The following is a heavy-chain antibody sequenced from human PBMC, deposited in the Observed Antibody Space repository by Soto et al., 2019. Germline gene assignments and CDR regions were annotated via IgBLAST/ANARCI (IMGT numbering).Heavy chain of an antibody. V-gene: IGHV3-23*04. Sequence: EVQLVESGGGLVKPGGSLRLSCAASGFTFSSYAMSWVRQAPGKGLEWVSAISGSGGSTYYADSVKGRFTISRDNSKNTLYLQMNSLRAEDTAVYYCAKAEYDYGDYGPYNWFDPWGQGTLVTVSS. CDR1: GFTFSSYA. CDR2: ISGSGGST. CDR3: AKAEYDYGDYGPYNWFDP. J-gene: IGHJ5*02. D-gene: IGHD4-17*01.